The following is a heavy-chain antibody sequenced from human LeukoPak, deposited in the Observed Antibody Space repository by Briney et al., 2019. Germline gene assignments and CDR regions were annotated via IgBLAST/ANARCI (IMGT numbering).Heavy chain of an antibody. Sequence: GGSLRLSCAASGFTFSSYAMTWVRQAPGKGLDWVSTITSRSTITYYADSVKGRFTISRDNSKNTLYLQMNSLRAEDTAVYYCAREEAAAGKFDYWGQGTLVTVSS. CDR1: GFTFSSYA. D-gene: IGHD6-13*01. CDR2: ITSRSTIT. V-gene: IGHV3-23*01. CDR3: AREEAAAGKFDY. J-gene: IGHJ4*02.